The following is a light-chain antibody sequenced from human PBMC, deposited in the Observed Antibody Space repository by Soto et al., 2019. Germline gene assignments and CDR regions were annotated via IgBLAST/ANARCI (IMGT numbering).Light chain of an antibody. CDR2: TAS. CDR1: QGISNY. J-gene: IGKJ5*01. CDR3: QQYNRAPPIT. Sequence: DIQMTQSPSSLSASVGDRVTITCRASQGISNYLAWYQQKPGKLPKLLISTASTLQSGVPSRFSGSGSGTDFTLTISSLQPEDVATYYCQQYNRAPPITFGQGTRLEIK. V-gene: IGKV1-27*01.